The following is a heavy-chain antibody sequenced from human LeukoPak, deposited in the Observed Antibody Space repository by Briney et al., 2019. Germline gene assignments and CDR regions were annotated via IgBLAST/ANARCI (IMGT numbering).Heavy chain of an antibody. CDR2: INHSGST. J-gene: IGHJ3*02. CDR3: ARQAYATNLDAFDI. D-gene: IGHD2-8*01. Sequence: PSETLSLTCAVYGGSFSGYYWSWIRQPPGKGLEWIGEINHSGSTNYNPSLKSRVTISVDKSKNQFSLKLSSVTAADTAMYYCARQAYATNLDAFDIWGQGTLVTVSS. CDR1: GGSFSGYY. V-gene: IGHV4-34*01.